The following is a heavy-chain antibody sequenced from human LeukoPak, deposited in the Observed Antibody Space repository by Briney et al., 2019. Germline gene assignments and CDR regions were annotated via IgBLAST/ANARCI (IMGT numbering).Heavy chain of an antibody. V-gene: IGHV3-7*01. J-gene: IGHJ4*02. Sequence: GESLRLSCAAPGFIFSNSYMSWVRQAPSKGLEWVATLWPDGSDIYYLDSVKGRFTISRDNAEKSLYLHMNSLTVEDTAVYYCARLLGHVNTYDYWGQGTLVTVSS. CDR1: GFIFSNSY. CDR3: ARLLGHVNTYDY. D-gene: IGHD2/OR15-2a*01. CDR2: LWPDGSDI.